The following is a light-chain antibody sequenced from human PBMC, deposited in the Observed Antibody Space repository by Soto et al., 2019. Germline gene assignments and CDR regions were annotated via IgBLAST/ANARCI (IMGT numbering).Light chain of an antibody. CDR1: QTVSSRF. Sequence: IVLAQSPGTLSLCPGEGARISCRASQTVSSRFLAWYQQKPGQAPTLLIYGALSRATGIPDRFSGSRSGTDFTLTISRLEPEDFALHYCQQYATSPLTFGGGTKV. J-gene: IGKJ4*01. CDR2: GAL. CDR3: QQYATSPLT. V-gene: IGKV3-20*01.